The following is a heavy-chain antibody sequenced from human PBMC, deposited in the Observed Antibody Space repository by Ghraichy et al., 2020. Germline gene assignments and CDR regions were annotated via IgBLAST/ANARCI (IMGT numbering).Heavy chain of an antibody. CDR1: GFTFSSYS. J-gene: IGHJ4*02. CDR3: ARDEYYYGSGSYNFDY. D-gene: IGHD3-10*01. V-gene: IGHV3-48*01. Sequence: GGSLRLSCAASGFTFSSYSMNWVRQAPGKGLEWVSYISSSSSTIYYADSVKGRFTISRDNAKNSLYLQMNSLRAEDTAVYYCARDEYYYGSGSYNFDYWGQGTLVTVSS. CDR2: ISSSSSTI.